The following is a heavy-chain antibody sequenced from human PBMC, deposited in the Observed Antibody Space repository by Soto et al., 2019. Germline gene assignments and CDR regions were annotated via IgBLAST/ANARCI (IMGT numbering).Heavy chain of an antibody. J-gene: IGHJ4*02. CDR2: INHSGST. Sequence: PSETLSLTCAVYGGSFSGYYWSWIRQPPGKGLEWIGEINHSGSTNYNPSLKSRVTISVDTSKNQFSLKLSSVTAADTAVYYCARGGVNYYGSGTTGRPTQDHPPNWGQGTLVTVSS. CDR3: ARGGVNYYGSGTTGRPTQDHPPN. D-gene: IGHD3-10*01. CDR1: GGSFSGYY. V-gene: IGHV4-34*01.